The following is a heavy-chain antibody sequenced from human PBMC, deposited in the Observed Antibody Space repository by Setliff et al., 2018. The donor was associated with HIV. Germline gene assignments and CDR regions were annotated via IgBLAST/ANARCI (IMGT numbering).Heavy chain of an antibody. Sequence: ASVKVSCKASGYSFSKYGISWVRQAPGQGLERMGWMNPDSRNTGYAQRFEGRVTLTWDTSISTAYMELSRLRSDDTAVYYCARVNWSDGIGGYYYYMDVWGKGTTVTVSS. CDR3: ARVNWSDGIGGYYYYMDV. CDR1: GYSFSKYG. CDR2: MNPDSRNT. J-gene: IGHJ6*03. D-gene: IGHD1-1*01. V-gene: IGHV1-8*01.